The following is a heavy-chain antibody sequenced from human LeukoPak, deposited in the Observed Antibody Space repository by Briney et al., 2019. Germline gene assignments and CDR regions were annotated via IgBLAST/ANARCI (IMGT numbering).Heavy chain of an antibody. V-gene: IGHV4-59*08. Sequence: PSETLSLTCTVSGGSISSYYWSWIRQPPGKGLEWIGYIYYSGSTNYNPPLKSRVTISVDTSKNQFSLKLSSVTAADTAVYDCARHYSPTAMVGFDYWGQGTLVTVSS. D-gene: IGHD5-18*01. J-gene: IGHJ4*02. CDR3: ARHYSPTAMVGFDY. CDR1: GGSISSYY. CDR2: IYYSGST.